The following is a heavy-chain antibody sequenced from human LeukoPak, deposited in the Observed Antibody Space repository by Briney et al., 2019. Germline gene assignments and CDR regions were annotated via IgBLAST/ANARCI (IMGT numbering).Heavy chain of an antibody. J-gene: IGHJ4*02. CDR2: ISYDGSNK. CDR3: AKLVLVGATVFSEGGDY. D-gene: IGHD1-26*01. CDR1: GFTFSSYG. Sequence: GGSLRLSCAASGFTFSSYGMHWVRQAPGKGLEWVAVISYDGSNKYYAGSVKGRFTISRDNSKNTLYLQMNSLRAEDTAVYYCAKLVLVGATVFSEGGDYWGQGTLVTVSS. V-gene: IGHV3-30*18.